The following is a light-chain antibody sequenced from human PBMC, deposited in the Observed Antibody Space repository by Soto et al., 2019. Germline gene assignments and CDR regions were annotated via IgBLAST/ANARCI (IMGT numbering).Light chain of an antibody. CDR3: SSYTSSRTDV. CDR2: EVT. V-gene: IGLV2-14*01. Sequence: QSALTQPASVSGSPGQSITISCTGTSSDVGGYKHVSWYQQHPGKAPKLMIYEVTNRPSGVSNRFSGSKSGNTASLTISGLQAEDEADYYCSSYTSSRTDVFGTGTKVTVL. CDR1: SSDVGGYKH. J-gene: IGLJ1*01.